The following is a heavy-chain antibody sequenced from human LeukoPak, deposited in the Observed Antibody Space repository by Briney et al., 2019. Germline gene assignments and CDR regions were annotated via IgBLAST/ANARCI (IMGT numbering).Heavy chain of an antibody. CDR2: IIPALGSS. J-gene: IGHJ4*02. CDR3: ARVGPLGGSSWYAGILGYSDF. Sequence: VASVKVSCKASGGTFSKYAINWVRQAPGKGLEWMGGIIPALGSSNYAQKVQGRVTLTTDTSTNTAYMEMSSLRSEDTAVYYCARVGPLGGSSWYAGILGYSDFWGQGTLVTVSS. V-gene: IGHV1-69*10. CDR1: GGTFSKYA. D-gene: IGHD6-13*01.